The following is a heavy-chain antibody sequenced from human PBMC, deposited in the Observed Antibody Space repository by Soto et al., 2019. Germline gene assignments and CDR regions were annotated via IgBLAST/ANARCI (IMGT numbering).Heavy chain of an antibody. J-gene: IGHJ6*02. CDR1: GFTFGDYA. CDR2: IRSKAYGGTT. CDR3: TRDRDDFWSGTSLYYYYGTDV. D-gene: IGHD3-3*01. V-gene: IGHV3-49*03. Sequence: SLRLSCTASGFTFGDYAMSWFRQAPGKGLEWVGFIRSKAYGGTTEYAASVKGRFTISRDDSKSIAYLQMNSLKTEDTAVYYCTRDRDDFWSGTSLYYYYGTDVWGQGTTVTVSS.